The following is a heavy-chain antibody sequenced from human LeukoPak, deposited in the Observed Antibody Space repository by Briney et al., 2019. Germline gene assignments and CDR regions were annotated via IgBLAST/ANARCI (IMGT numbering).Heavy chain of an antibody. Sequence: GGSLRLSCAASGFTFSSYWMNWAPQAPGKGLEWVASINHNGNVNYYVDSVKGRFTISRDNAKNSLYLQMSNLRAEDTPVYFCARGGGLDVWGQGATVTVSS. CDR1: GFTFSSYW. V-gene: IGHV3-7*03. J-gene: IGHJ6*02. CDR2: INHNGNVN. D-gene: IGHD3-16*01. CDR3: ARGGGLDV.